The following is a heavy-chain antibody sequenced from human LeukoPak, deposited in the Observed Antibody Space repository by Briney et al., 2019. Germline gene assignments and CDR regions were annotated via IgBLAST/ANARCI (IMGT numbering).Heavy chain of an antibody. CDR2: IYSGGST. J-gene: IGHJ4*02. CDR3: ARDSGYSYGYSFDY. CDR1: GFTVSSNY. D-gene: IGHD5-18*01. V-gene: IGHV3-66*01. Sequence: GGSLRLSCAASGFTVSSNYMSWVRQAPGKGLEWVSVIYSGGSTYYADSVKGRFTISRDNSKNTLYLQMNSLGAEDTAVYYCARDSGYSYGYSFDYWGQGTLVTVSS.